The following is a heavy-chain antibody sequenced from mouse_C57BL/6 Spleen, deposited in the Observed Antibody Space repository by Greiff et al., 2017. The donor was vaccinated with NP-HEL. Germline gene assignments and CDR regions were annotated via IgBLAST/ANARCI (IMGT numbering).Heavy chain of an antibody. J-gene: IGHJ1*03. Sequence: EVQLQESGGGLVQPGGSLKLSCAASGFTFSDYYMYWVRQTPEKRLEWVAYISNGGGSTYYPDTVKGRFTISRDNAKNTLYLQMSRLKSEDTAMYYCARHGGPVDWYFDVWGTGTTVTVSS. CDR3: ARHGGPVDWYFDV. CDR2: ISNGGGST. D-gene: IGHD1-1*01. V-gene: IGHV5-12*01. CDR1: GFTFSDYY.